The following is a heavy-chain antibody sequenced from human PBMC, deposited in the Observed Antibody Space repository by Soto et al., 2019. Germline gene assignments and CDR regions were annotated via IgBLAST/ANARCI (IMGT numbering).Heavy chain of an antibody. CDR2: INHSGST. D-gene: IGHD1-26*01. J-gene: IGHJ4*02. CDR3: ARGIGRS. V-gene: IGHV4-34*01. Sequence: QVQLQQCGEGLLKPSETLSLTCAVYGGSFSGYYWSWIRQPPGKGLEWIGEINHSGSTNYNPSLKSRVTISVDPSKNQFSLKLSSVTAADTAVYYCARGIGRSWGQGTLVTASS. CDR1: GGSFSGYY.